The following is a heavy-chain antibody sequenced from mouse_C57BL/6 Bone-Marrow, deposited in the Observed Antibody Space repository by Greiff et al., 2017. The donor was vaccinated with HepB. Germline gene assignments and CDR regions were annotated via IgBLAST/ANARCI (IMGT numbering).Heavy chain of an antibody. D-gene: IGHD1-1*01. CDR2: IYPGDGDT. CDR3: AREGLYYYGSSYKDFDY. CDR1: GYAFSSSW. J-gene: IGHJ2*01. V-gene: IGHV1-82*01. Sequence: QVQLQQSGPELVKPGASVKISCKASGYAFSSSWMNWVKQRPGKGLEWIGRIYPGDGDTNYNGKFKGKATLTADKSSSTAYMQLSSLTSEDSAVYFCAREGLYYYGSSYKDFDYWGQGTTLTVSS.